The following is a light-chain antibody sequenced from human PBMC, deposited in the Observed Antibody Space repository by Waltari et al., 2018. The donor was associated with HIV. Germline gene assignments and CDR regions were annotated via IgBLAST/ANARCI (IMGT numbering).Light chain of an antibody. CDR1: QSVSKY. CDR2: DTS. CDR3: QQRANWPPWT. Sequence: EIVLTQSPATLSLSPGEGAALSCRASQSVSKYLAWYQQKPGQAPRLLIYDTSNRATGVPARFSGSGSGTDFTLTISSLEPEDFAVYYCQQRANWPPWTFGQGTRVEV. J-gene: IGKJ1*01. V-gene: IGKV3-11*01.